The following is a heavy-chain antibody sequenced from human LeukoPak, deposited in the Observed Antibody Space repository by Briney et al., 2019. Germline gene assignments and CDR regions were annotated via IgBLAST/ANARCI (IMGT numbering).Heavy chain of an antibody. CDR1: GYTLTELS. Sequence: ASVKVSRKVSGYTLTELSMHWVRQAPGKGLEWMGGFDPEDGETIYAQKFQGRVTMTEDTSTDTAYMELSSLRSEDTAVYYCATMNWNYARRSYNWFDPWGQGTLVAVSS. D-gene: IGHD1-7*01. CDR3: ATMNWNYARRSYNWFDP. J-gene: IGHJ5*02. CDR2: FDPEDGET. V-gene: IGHV1-24*01.